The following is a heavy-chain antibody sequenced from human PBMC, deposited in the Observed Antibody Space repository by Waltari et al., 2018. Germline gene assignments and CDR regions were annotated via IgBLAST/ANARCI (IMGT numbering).Heavy chain of an antibody. V-gene: IGHV1-2*06. Sequence: QVQLVQSGAEVKKPGASVKVSCKASGYTFTGYYMHWVRQAPGQGLEWMGRIKPNSSGTSYAQKFQGRVTMTRDTAISTAYMELSRLGSDDTAVYYCARPGQWLVKYFDYWGQGTLVTVSS. D-gene: IGHD6-19*01. CDR2: IKPNSSGT. J-gene: IGHJ4*02. CDR1: GYTFTGYY. CDR3: ARPGQWLVKYFDY.